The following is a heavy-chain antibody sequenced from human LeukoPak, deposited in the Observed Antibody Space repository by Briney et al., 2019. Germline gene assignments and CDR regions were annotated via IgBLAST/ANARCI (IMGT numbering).Heavy chain of an antibody. V-gene: IGHV3-30-3*01. CDR2: ISYDGSNK. Sequence: GGSLRLSCAASGFTFSSYAMHWVRQAPGKGLEWVAVISYDGSNKYYADSVKGRFTISRDNSKNTLYLQMNSLRAEDTAVYYCARDMVWTLYYFDYWGQGTLVTVSS. CDR1: GFTFSSYA. D-gene: IGHD3-10*01. CDR3: ARDMVWTLYYFDY. J-gene: IGHJ4*02.